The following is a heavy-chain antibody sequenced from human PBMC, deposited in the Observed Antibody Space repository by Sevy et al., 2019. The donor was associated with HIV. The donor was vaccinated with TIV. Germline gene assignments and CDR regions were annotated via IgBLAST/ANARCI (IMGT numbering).Heavy chain of an antibody. Sequence: SETLSLTCGVFGGTFVGHYWTWIRQTPGKGLEWIGEMNHSGTVNYNPSLKSRATMSVDTSNNQFSLRLNSVTAADTAVYYCARTATVTISALDSWGQGTLVTVSS. V-gene: IGHV4-34*01. CDR1: GGTFVGHY. J-gene: IGHJ4*02. D-gene: IGHD4-17*01. CDR2: MNHSGTV. CDR3: ARTATVTISALDS.